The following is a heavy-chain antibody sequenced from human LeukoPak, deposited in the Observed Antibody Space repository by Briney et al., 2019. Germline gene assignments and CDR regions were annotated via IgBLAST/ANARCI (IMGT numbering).Heavy chain of an antibody. CDR3: ARVGGITLALAPSPFPDYNYYYMDV. J-gene: IGHJ6*03. D-gene: IGHD3-10*01. V-gene: IGHV3-48*03. CDR1: GFTFNSYE. CDR2: ISSSGSTI. Sequence: PGGSLRLSCAASGFTFNSYEMNWVRQAPGKGLEWVSYISSSGSTIYYADSVKGRFTISRDNAKKSLYLQMNSLRAEDAAVYYCARVGGITLALAPSPFPDYNYYYMDVWGKGTTVTVSS.